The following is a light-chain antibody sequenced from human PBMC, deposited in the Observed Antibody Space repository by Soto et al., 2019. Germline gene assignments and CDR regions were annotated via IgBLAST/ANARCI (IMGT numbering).Light chain of an antibody. V-gene: IGKV1-39*01. CDR3: QQTYSRVRS. CDR2: DAS. Sequence: DIQMTQCAPSLSASVGDSVTITCRASQSLXTYVNWFQQQLGQAPKVLXHDASSLQSGVPARLSGSGSGTEFTLTISSLQPEYVATYYCQQTYSRVRSFGGGTKVDIK. J-gene: IGKJ4*01. CDR1: QSLXTY.